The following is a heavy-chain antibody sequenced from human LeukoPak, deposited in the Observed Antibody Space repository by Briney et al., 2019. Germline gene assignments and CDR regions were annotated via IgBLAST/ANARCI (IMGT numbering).Heavy chain of an antibody. Sequence: GGSLRLSCAASGFTFSSYAMHWVRQAPGKGLEWVSATHGGGGSVYYADSVKGRFTISRDNSKNTVYLQMNSLRAEDTAVYYCAKDRLPDSGWSLDYWGQGTLVTVSS. D-gene: IGHD6-19*01. CDR1: GFTFSSYA. J-gene: IGHJ4*02. V-gene: IGHV3-23*01. CDR3: AKDRLPDSGWSLDY. CDR2: THGGGGSV.